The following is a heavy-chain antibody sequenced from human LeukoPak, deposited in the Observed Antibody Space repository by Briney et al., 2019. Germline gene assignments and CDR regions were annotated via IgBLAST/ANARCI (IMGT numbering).Heavy chain of an antibody. V-gene: IGHV5-51*01. CDR2: IYLGDPDT. D-gene: IGHD2-15*01. CDR3: VYCSGGSSSYGMDV. Sequence: GESLKISCQGAGYSFTSSWIAWVRQMPGKGLEWMGIIYLGDPDTRYSPSFQGQATISADKSISTAYLQWSSLKASDTALYFCVYCSGGSSSYGMDVWGQGTTVTVSS. J-gene: IGHJ6*02. CDR1: GYSFTSSW.